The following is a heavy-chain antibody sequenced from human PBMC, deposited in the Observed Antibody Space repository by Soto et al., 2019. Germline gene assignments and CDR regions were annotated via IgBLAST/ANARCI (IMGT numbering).Heavy chain of an antibody. Sequence: PSETLSLTCTVSGASISSYYWSWIRQPPGKGLEWIGYINHSGGTDSSPSLKSRVSISVDMSKNQFSLTLSSVTAADTAVYYCARYYGDSFWGQGILVTVSS. D-gene: IGHD4-17*01. J-gene: IGHJ4*02. CDR3: ARYYGDSF. CDR1: GASISSYY. V-gene: IGHV4-59*01. CDR2: INHSGGT.